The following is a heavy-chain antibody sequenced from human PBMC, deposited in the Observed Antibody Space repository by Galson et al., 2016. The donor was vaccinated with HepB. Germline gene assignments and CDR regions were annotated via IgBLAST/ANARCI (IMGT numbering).Heavy chain of an antibody. Sequence: SETLSLTCTVSGDSISNVGRHWGWFRQSPEMGLEYIGSIHSSGTSYYNPSLTSRVTVSADMSRNQFFLSLTSVTAADTAVYYCAKHHGVAPQYIVAAVSAWFDPWGQGTLVTVSS. CDR3: AKHHGVAPQYIVAAVSAWFDP. V-gene: IGHV4-39*01. J-gene: IGHJ5*02. CDR2: IHSSGTS. CDR1: GDSISNVGRH. D-gene: IGHD1-26*01.